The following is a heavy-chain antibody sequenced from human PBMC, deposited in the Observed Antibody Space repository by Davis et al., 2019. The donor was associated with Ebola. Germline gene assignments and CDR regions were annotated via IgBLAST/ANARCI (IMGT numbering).Heavy chain of an antibody. CDR2: IKSKTDGGTT. V-gene: IGHV3-15*07. J-gene: IGHJ6*02. D-gene: IGHD6-19*01. Sequence: PGGSLRLSCAASSFTFTNAWMNWVRQAPGKGLEWVGRIKSKTDGGTTDYAAPVKGRFTISREDSKNTLFLQMNSLKTEDTAVYYCSTRTSSGWKLYGMDVWGQGTTVTVSS. CDR1: SFTFTNAW. CDR3: STRTSSGWKLYGMDV.